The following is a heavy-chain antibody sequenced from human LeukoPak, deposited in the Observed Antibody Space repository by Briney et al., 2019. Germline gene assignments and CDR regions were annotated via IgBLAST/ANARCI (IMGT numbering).Heavy chain of an antibody. V-gene: IGHV3-23*01. CDR3: AKDLRCSSTSCSGTDFDY. D-gene: IGHD2-2*01. CDR1: GFTFSSYA. Sequence: GGSLRLSCAASGFTFSSYAMSWVRQAPGKGLEWVSAISGSGSTYYADSVKGRFTISRDNSKNTLYLQMNSLRAEDTAVYYCAKDLRCSSTSCSGTDFDYWGQGTLVTVSS. J-gene: IGHJ4*02. CDR2: ISGSGST.